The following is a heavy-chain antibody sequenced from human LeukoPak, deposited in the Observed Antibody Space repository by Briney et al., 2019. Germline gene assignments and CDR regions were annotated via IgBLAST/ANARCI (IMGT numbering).Heavy chain of an antibody. CDR3: EKDLDRAVAGTY. J-gene: IGHJ4*02. D-gene: IGHD6-19*01. CDR2: IRYVGSNK. Sequence: GGSLRLSCAASGFTFSSYGMHWVRQAPGKGLEWVAFIRYVGSNKYYADSVKGRFTISRDNSKNTLYLQMNSLGAEDTAVYYCEKDLDRAVAGTYWGQGTLVTVSS. V-gene: IGHV3-30*02. CDR1: GFTFSSYG.